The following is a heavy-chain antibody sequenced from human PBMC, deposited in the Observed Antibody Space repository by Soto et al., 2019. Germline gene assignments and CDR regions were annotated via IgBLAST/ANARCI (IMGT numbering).Heavy chain of an antibody. CDR3: AKGGRAAFYYYDSALNHPYFDY. V-gene: IGHV3-30*18. Sequence: PGGSLRLSCAASGFTFSSYGMHWVRQAPGKGLEWVAVISYDGSNKYYADSVKGRFTISRDNSKNTLYLQMNSLRAGDTAVYYCAKGGRAAFYYYDSALNHPYFDYWGQGTLVTVSS. D-gene: IGHD3-22*01. CDR1: GFTFSSYG. CDR2: ISYDGSNK. J-gene: IGHJ4*02.